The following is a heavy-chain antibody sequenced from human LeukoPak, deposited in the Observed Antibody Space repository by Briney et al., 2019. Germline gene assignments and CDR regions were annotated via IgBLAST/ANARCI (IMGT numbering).Heavy chain of an antibody. V-gene: IGHV1-69*13. D-gene: IGHD4-11*01. CDR3: ASVGRIRATTGTDY. CDR1: GGTFSSYA. Sequence: GASVKVSCKASGGTFSSYAISWVRQAPGQGLEWMGGIIPIFGTANYAQKFQGRVTITADESTSTAYMELSSLRSEDTAVYYCASVGRIRATTGTDYWGQGTLVTVSS. J-gene: IGHJ4*02. CDR2: IIPIFGTA.